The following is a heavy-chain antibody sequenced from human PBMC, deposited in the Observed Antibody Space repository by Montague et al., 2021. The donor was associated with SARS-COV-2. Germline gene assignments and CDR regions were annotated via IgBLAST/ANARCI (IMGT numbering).Heavy chain of an antibody. CDR3: ASHVKRTEGELLNPFDS. CDR2: INHSGST. D-gene: IGHD3-10*01. CDR1: GGSFSGYY. Sequence: SETLSLTCAVYGGSFSGYYWSWIRQPPGKGLEWIGEINHSGSTNYNPSLKSRVTISVDTSKNQFSLKLSSVTAADTAVYHCASHVKRTEGELLNPFDSWGQGTLVTVSS. V-gene: IGHV4-34*01. J-gene: IGHJ5*01.